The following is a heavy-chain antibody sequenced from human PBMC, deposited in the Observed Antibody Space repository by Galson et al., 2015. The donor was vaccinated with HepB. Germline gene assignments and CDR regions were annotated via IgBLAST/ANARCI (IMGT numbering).Heavy chain of an antibody. CDR1: GYSFTSYW. D-gene: IGHD6-19*01. J-gene: IGHJ4*02. V-gene: IGHV5-51*01. CDR2: IYPGDSDT. CDR3: ARRPYSSGWSGHFDY. Sequence: QSGAEVKKPGESLKISCKGSGYSFTSYWIGWVRQMPGKGLGWMGIIYPGDSDTRYSPSFQGQVTISADKSISTAYLQRSSLKASDTAMYYCARRPYSSGWSGHFDYWGQGTLVTVSS.